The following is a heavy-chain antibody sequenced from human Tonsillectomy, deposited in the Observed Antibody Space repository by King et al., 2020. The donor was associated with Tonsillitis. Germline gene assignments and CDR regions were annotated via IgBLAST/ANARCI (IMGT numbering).Heavy chain of an antibody. V-gene: IGHV3-72*01. CDR2: IRNKANSYTT. Sequence: VQLVESGGGLVQPGGSLRLSCAASGFTFSDYYMDWVRQAPGRGLEWVGRIRNKANSYTTEYAASVKGRFTISRDDLKTSLYLKMNSLKTEDTAVYYCVRAMRSGFVTGDSWGQGTLVTVSS. CDR1: GFTFSDYY. D-gene: IGHD3-3*01. CDR3: VRAMRSGFVTGDS. J-gene: IGHJ4*02.